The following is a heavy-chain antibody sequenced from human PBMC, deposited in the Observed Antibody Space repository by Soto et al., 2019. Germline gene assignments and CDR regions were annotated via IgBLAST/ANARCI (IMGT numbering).Heavy chain of an antibody. CDR1: GFSVSNSW. V-gene: IGHV3-7*01. CDR3: SRDLSSSSAY. J-gene: IGHJ4*02. D-gene: IGHD6-6*01. CDR2: MKEDGTLQ. Sequence: LRLSCAVSGFSVSNSWMSWVRQAPGKGLEWVAAMKEDGTLQYYVDSVKGRFTISRDNAKNLLFLDMSSLRGQDTAIYYCSRDLSSSSAYWGQGTQVTVSS.